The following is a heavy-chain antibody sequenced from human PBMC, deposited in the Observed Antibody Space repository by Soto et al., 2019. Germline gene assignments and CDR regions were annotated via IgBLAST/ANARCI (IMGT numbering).Heavy chain of an antibody. V-gene: IGHV3-23*01. D-gene: IGHD3-10*01. J-gene: IGHJ5*02. CDR1: GFTFSSYA. CDR3: AKDFYGSGINWFDP. Sequence: GGSLRLSCAASGFTFSSYAMSWVRQAPGKGLEWVSAISGSGGGTYYADSVKGRLTISRDNSKNTLYLQMNSLRAEDTAVYYCAKDFYGSGINWFDPWGQGTLVTVSS. CDR2: ISGSGGGT.